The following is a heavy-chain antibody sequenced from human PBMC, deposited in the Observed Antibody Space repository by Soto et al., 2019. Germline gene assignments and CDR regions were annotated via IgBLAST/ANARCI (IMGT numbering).Heavy chain of an antibody. Sequence: GGSLRLSCAASGFTVSSYAMHWVRQAPGKGLEWVAVISYDGSNKYYADYVKGRFTISRDNTKNTLNLQMDSLRAEDTAVYYCARDGTTGTANFNYAMDVWGQGTTVTVSS. V-gene: IGHV3-30-3*01. J-gene: IGHJ6*02. D-gene: IGHD4-17*01. CDR1: GFTVSSYA. CDR2: ISYDGSNK. CDR3: ARDGTTGTANFNYAMDV.